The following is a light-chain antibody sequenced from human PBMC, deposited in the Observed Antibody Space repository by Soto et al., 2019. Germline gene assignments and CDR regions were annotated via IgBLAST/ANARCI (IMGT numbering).Light chain of an antibody. CDR3: QQYGSSQFT. Sequence: EIVLTQSPGTLSLSPGERATLSCRASQSVSSSYLAWYQQKPGQAPRLLIYGASSRATGIPDRFRGSGSGTDFTLTISRLEPEDFAVYYCQQYGSSQFTFGGGTKVEIK. CDR2: GAS. V-gene: IGKV3-20*01. J-gene: IGKJ4*01. CDR1: QSVSSSY.